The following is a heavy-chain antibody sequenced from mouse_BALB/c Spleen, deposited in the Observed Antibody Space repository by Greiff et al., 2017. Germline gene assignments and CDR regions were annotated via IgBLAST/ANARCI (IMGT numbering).Heavy chain of an antibody. CDR3: ARSTTVVPNYFDY. CDR1: GDSITSGY. CDR2: ISYSGST. Sequence: EVQLQQSGPSLVKPSQTLSLTCSVTGDSITSGYWNWIRKFPGNKLEYMGYISYSGSTYYNPSLKSRISITRDTSKNQYYLQLNSVTTEDTATYYCARSTTVVPNYFDYWGQGTTLTVSS. J-gene: IGHJ2*01. D-gene: IGHD1-1*01. V-gene: IGHV3-8*02.